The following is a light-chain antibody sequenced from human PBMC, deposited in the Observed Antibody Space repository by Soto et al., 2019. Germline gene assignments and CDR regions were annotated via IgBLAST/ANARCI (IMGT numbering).Light chain of an antibody. Sequence: QAVVTQPPSASGTLGQRVTISCSESSSNIGSTFLYWYQHLPGTAPKLLIYRNNQRPSGVPERFSASKSGASASLAIRGLRSEDEADYYCAAWDDSLSVWVFGGGTKVTVL. J-gene: IGLJ3*02. V-gene: IGLV1-47*01. CDR2: RNN. CDR1: SSNIGSTF. CDR3: AAWDDSLSVWV.